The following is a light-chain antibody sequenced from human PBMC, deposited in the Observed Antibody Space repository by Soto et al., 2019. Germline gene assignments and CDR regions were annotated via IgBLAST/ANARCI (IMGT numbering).Light chain of an antibody. CDR1: QSVSSY. J-gene: IGKJ1*01. V-gene: IGKV3-11*01. Sequence: EIVLTQSPATLSLSPGERATLSCRASQSVSSYLAWYQQKPGQAPRLLIYDASNRATGIPARFSGSGSGTDFTLPISSLEPEDFAVFYCSQRSNWPWTFGQGTKVEIK. CDR3: SQRSNWPWT. CDR2: DAS.